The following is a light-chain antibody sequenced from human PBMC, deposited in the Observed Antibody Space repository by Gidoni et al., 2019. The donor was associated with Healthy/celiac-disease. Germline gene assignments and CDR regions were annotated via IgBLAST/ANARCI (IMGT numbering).Light chain of an antibody. CDR3: QQYYSYPYT. CDR1: QGISSY. CDR2: AAS. V-gene: IGKV1-8*01. J-gene: IGKJ2*01. Sequence: AIRITQSPSSLSASTGDRVTITCRASQGISSYLAWCQQKPGKAPKLLIYAASTLQSGVPSRFSGSGSGTDFTLTISCLQSEDFATYYCQQYYSYPYTFGQXTKLEIK.